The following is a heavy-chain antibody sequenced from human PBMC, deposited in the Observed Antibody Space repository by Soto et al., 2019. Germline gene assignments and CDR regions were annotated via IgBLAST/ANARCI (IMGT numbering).Heavy chain of an antibody. J-gene: IGHJ6*02. V-gene: IGHV4-39*01. D-gene: IGHD6-6*01. CDR3: ARLTAARQRYYSYHGMDV. CDR2: IYSSGST. Sequence: SETLSLTCTVSGGSISSSRYYCGWIRQPRGKGLEWIGSIYSSGSTYYNPSLKSRVTISVDTSKNQFSLKLSSVTAADTAVYYCARLTAARQRYYSYHGMDVWGQVTTVT. CDR1: GGSISSSRYY.